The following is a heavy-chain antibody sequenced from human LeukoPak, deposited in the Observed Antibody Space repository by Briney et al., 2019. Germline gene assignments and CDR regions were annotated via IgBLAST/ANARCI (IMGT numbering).Heavy chain of an antibody. CDR3: ARLALNYYGSGSYSFDY. CDR1: GGTFSSYA. V-gene: IGHV1-69*04. Sequence: SVKVSCKASGGTFSSYAISWVRQAPGQGLEWMGRIIPILGIANYGQKFQGRVTITADKSTSTAYMELSSLRSEDTAVYYCARLALNYYGSGSYSFDYWGQGTLVTVSS. CDR2: IIPILGIA. D-gene: IGHD3-10*01. J-gene: IGHJ4*02.